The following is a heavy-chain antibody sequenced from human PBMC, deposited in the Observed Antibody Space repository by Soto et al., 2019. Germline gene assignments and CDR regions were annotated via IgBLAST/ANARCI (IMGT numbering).Heavy chain of an antibody. CDR1: GYTFTRLA. V-gene: IGHV1-3*01. CDR2: INAVNGDT. J-gene: IGHJ6*02. Sequence: ASVKVSCKASGYTFTRLAMHWIRQAPGQRLEWMGWINAVNGDTKYSQKFHDRVTITRDTPASTAYMELNSLRAEDTAVYYCARDSGRGYCISGRCYLDGVDVWGQGTTVTVSS. D-gene: IGHD2-2*01. CDR3: ARDSGRGYCISGRCYLDGVDV.